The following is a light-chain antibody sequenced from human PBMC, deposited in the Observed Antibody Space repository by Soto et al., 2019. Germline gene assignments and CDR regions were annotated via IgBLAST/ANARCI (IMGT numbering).Light chain of an antibody. CDR2: DSS. Sequence: EIVLTQFPATLSLSPGDGATLPCRASQSVSSYLAWYQQKRGQAPRLLIYDSSNRATGIPARFSGSGSGTDFSLIISSLEPEDFSVYYCQQRSVWPLTFGGGTKVDIK. CDR3: QQRSVWPLT. CDR1: QSVSSY. J-gene: IGKJ4*01. V-gene: IGKV3-11*01.